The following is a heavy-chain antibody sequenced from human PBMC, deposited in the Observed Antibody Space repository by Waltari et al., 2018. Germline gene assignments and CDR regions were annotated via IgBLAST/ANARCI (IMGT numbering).Heavy chain of an antibody. J-gene: IGHJ6*02. V-gene: IGHV1-69*01. CDR2: IIPIFGTA. D-gene: IGHD3-10*01. CDR1: GGTFRSYA. CDR3: ARDGTMVRGVIPLYYYYGMDV. Sequence: QVQLVQSGAEVKKPGSSVKVSCKASGGTFRSYAISWVRQAPGQGLDWMGGIIPIFGTANYAQKFQGRVTITADESTSTAYMELSSLRSEDTAVYYCARDGTMVRGVIPLYYYYGMDVWGQGTTVTVSS.